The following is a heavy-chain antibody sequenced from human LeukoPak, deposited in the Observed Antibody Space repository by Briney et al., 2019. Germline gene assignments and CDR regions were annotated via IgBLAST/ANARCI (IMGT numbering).Heavy chain of an antibody. Sequence: SETLSLTCTVSGGSISSYYWSWIRQPAGKGLEWIGRIYTSGSTNYNPSLKSRVTMSVDTSKNQFSLKLSSVTAADTAVYYCARGRLDYYDSSGYYYPGDNWFDPWGQGTLVTVSS. V-gene: IGHV4-4*07. J-gene: IGHJ5*02. CDR1: GGSISSYY. D-gene: IGHD3-22*01. CDR2: IYTSGST. CDR3: ARGRLDYYDSSGYYYPGDNWFDP.